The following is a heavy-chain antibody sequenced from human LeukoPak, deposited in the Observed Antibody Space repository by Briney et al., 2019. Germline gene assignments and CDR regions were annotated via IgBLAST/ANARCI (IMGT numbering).Heavy chain of an antibody. V-gene: IGHV1-18*01. D-gene: IGHD6-6*01. CDR3: ARAAWEYSSSSSVFDYYYMDV. Sequence: ASVKVSCKASGYTFTSYGISWVRQAPGQGLEWMGWISAYNGNTNYAQKLQGRVTMTTDTSTSTAYMELSSLRSDDTAVYYCARAAWEYSSSSSVFDYYYMDVWGKGTTVTVSS. CDR2: ISAYNGNT. J-gene: IGHJ6*03. CDR1: GYTFTSYG.